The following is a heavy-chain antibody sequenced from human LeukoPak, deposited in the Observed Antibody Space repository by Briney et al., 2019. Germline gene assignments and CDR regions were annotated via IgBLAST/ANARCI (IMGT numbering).Heavy chain of an antibody. D-gene: IGHD3-16*02. CDR1: GGSISSGGYY. J-gene: IGHJ4*02. CDR3: ARSHDHLWGNYPDY. CDR2: IYCSGST. V-gene: IGHV4-31*03. Sequence: SETLSLTCTVSGGSISSGGYYWSWIRQHPGKGLEWIGYIYCSGSTYYNPSLKSRVTISVDTSKNQFSLKLSSVTAADTAMYYCARSHDHLWGNYPDYWGQGTLVTVSS.